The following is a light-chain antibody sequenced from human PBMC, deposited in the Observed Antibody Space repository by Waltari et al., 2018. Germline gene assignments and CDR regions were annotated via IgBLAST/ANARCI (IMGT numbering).Light chain of an antibody. J-gene: IGKJ4*01. CDR3: QQYGSSPPLT. CDR2: GAS. V-gene: IGKV3-20*01. Sequence: EIVLTQSPGTLSLSPGERAPLSCRASQSVRSSYLAWYQQKPGQAPRLLIYGASSRATGIPDRFSGSGSGTDFTLTISRLEPEDFAVYYCQQYGSSPPLTFGGGTKVEIK. CDR1: QSVRSSY.